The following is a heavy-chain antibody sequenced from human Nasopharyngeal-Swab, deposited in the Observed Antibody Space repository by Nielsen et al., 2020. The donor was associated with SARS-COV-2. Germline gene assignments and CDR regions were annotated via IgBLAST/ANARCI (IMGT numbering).Heavy chain of an antibody. Sequence: ASVKVSCKASGYSFSNYALHWVRQAPGQRLEWMGWINAGNTMTKYSQKLQGRVTITRDTSASTAYMELSSLTSEDTAVYYRATEYRYGPSFDSWGQGSLVTVSS. J-gene: IGHJ4*02. CDR3: ATEYRYGPSFDS. D-gene: IGHD4/OR15-4a*01. CDR1: GYSFSNYA. V-gene: IGHV1-3*01. CDR2: INAGNTMT.